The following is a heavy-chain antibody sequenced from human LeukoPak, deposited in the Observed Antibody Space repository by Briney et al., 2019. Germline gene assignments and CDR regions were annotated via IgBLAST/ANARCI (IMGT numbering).Heavy chain of an antibody. CDR3: AKLSIAVAGTKDFDY. Sequence: GGSLRLSCVASGFTYSHYGMNWVRQAPGKGLEWVAVISYDGSNKYYADSVKGRFTISRDNSKNTLYLQMNSLRAEDTAVYYSAKLSIAVAGTKDFDYWGQGTLVTVS. J-gene: IGHJ4*02. V-gene: IGHV3-30*18. D-gene: IGHD6-19*01. CDR2: ISYDGSNK. CDR1: GFTYSHYG.